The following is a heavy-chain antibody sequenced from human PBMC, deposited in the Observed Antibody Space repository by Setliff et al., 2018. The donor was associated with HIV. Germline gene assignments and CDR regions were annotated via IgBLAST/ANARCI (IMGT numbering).Heavy chain of an antibody. J-gene: IGHJ4*02. CDR1: GGSFSAYY. D-gene: IGHD3-16*02. V-gene: IGHV4-34*01. Sequence: SETLSLTCAVYGGSFSAYYWSWIRQTPGKGLEWIGEINHSGSTNYNPSLKSRVTISVDTSKSQFSLKLSSVTAADTALYYCARGSDYIWGNYRFPFDYWGQGTLVTVSS. CDR2: INHSGST. CDR3: ARGSDYIWGNYRFPFDY.